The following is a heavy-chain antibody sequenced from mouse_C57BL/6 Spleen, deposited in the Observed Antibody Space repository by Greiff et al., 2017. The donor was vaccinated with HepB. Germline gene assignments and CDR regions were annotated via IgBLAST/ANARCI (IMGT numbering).Heavy chain of an antibody. CDR3: ARNGDYGLFAY. J-gene: IGHJ3*01. CDR2: IWSGGST. CDR1: GFSLTSYG. D-gene: IGHD2-4*01. V-gene: IGHV2-2*01. Sequence: VKVVESGPGLVQPSQSLSITCTVSGFSLTSYGVHWVRQSPGKGLEWLGVIWSGGSTDYNAAFISRLSISKDNSKSQVFFKMNSLQADDTAIYYCARNGDYGLFAYWGQGTLVTVSA.